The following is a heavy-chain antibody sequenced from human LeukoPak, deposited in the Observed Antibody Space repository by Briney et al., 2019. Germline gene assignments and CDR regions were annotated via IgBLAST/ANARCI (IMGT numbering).Heavy chain of an antibody. D-gene: IGHD3-16*01. CDR1: GGSISNGSYY. J-gene: IGHJ4*02. V-gene: IGHV4-61*02. CDR2: IYTSGST. CDR3: ARSEINDYFKY. Sequence: SETLSLTCTVSGGSISNGSYYWSWIRQPAGKGLEWIGRIYTSGSTNYNPSLTSRVTISVDPSKNQFSLKLSSVTATDTAVYYCARSEINDYFKYWGQGILVTVST.